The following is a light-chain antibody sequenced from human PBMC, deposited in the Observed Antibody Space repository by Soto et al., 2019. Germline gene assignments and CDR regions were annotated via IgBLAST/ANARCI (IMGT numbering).Light chain of an antibody. V-gene: IGLV2-11*01. CDR2: DVS. CDR1: SSDVGNYNH. Sequence: QSALTQPRSVSGSPGQSVTISGTGTSSDVGNYNHVSWYQHHPNKAPKFILYDVSKRPSGVPDRFSGSKSGNTASLTISGLQAEDEADYYCCSFGGSSTFLFGTGTKLTVL. CDR3: CSFGGSSTFL. J-gene: IGLJ1*01.